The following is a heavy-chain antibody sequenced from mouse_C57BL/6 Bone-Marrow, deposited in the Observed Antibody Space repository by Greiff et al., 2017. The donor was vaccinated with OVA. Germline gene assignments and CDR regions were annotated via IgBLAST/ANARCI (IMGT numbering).Heavy chain of an antibody. CDR1: GFNIQDYY. Sequence: EVQLQQSGAELVTPGASVKLSCTASGFNIQDYYMHWVKQRTEQGLEWIGRIDPEDGATTYAPKFQGKATITADTSSNTAYLQLSSLTSEDTAVYYCAPYGGYWGQGTTLTVSS. V-gene: IGHV14-2*01. J-gene: IGHJ2*01. CDR3: APYGGY. CDR2: IDPEDGAT. D-gene: IGHD1-1*01.